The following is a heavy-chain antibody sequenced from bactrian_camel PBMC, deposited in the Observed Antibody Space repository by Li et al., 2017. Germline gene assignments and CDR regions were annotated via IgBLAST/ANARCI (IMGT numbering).Heavy chain of an antibody. CDR2: IDSDGVT. CDR1: GSFHSTWC. V-gene: IGHV3S53*01. D-gene: IGHD6*01. Sequence: HVQLVESGGGSVQAGGSLRLTCEGSGSFHSTWCMGWLRQAPGEEREGVAVIDSDGVTSYADSVKGRFTISKDNAKNTLYLQMNSLQPEDTAVYYCVRGGPEAFVAYGYWGQGTQVTVS. J-gene: IGHJ4*01. CDR3: VRGGPEAFVAYGY.